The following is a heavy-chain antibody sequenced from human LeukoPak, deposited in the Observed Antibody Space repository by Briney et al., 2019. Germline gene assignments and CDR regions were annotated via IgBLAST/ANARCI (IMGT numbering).Heavy chain of an antibody. Sequence: PSQTLSLTCAVSGGSISSGGYFWSWIRQPPGKGLEWIGYIYHSGSTYYNPSLKSRVTISVDRSKNQFSLKLSSVTAADTAVYYCAKRPARSYYDISGYYFFDFWGQGTLVTVSS. CDR1: GGSISSGGYF. CDR2: IYHSGST. V-gene: IGHV4-30-2*01. CDR3: AKRPARSYYDISGYYFFDF. J-gene: IGHJ4*02. D-gene: IGHD3-22*01.